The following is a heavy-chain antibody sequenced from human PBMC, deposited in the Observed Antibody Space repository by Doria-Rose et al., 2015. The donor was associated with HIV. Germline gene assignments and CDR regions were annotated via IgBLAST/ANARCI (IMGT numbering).Heavy chain of an antibody. V-gene: IGHV3-33*06. J-gene: IGHJ3*02. CDR2: IWYDGSNK. CDR1: GFTFSSHG. D-gene: IGHD3-16*01. CDR3: AKCIWGSSLIDVFDM. Sequence: LWRSLSLSCAASGFTFSSHGMHWVRQAPGKGLEWVATIWYDGSNKYYADSVKGRFTISRDNSRNTLYLQMNSLKAEDTAVYYCAKCIWGSSLIDVFDMWGQGTMVTVSS.